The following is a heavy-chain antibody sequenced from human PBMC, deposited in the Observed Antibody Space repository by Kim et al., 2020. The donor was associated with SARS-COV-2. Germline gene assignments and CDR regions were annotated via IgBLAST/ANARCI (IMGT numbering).Heavy chain of an antibody. J-gene: IGHJ4*02. CDR3: ARYSGYDGPFDY. D-gene: IGHD5-12*01. Sequence: YYNPSLKSRVTISVDTSKNQFSLKLSSVTAADTAVYYCARYSGYDGPFDYWGQGTLVTVSS. V-gene: IGHV4-31*02.